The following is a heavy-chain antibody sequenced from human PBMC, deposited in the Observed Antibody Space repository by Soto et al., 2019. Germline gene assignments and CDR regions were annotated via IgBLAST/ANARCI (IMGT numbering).Heavy chain of an antibody. D-gene: IGHD1-26*01. CDR3: AKNSFSGSKRILDS. V-gene: IGHV3-30*18. Sequence: QVQLVESGGALVHLGRSLRLSCAASGLRDGFPFSDFAMTWFRKGPARGRGWVALISFDGSTKNYVDSVEGRFTISRDNSRDTLFLQMDSLRPEDTAVYYCAKNSFSGSKRILDSWGQGTLVTVSS. CDR1: GLRDGFPFSDFA. CDR2: ISFDGSTK. J-gene: IGHJ4*02.